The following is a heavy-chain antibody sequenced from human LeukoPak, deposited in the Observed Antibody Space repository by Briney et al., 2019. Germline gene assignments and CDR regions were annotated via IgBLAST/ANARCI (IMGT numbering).Heavy chain of an antibody. CDR3: ARDLITMTPC. D-gene: IGHD3-22*01. Sequence: SETLSLTCAVYGGSFSGYYWSWIRQPPGKGLEWIGEINHSGSTNYNPSLKSRVTISVDTSKNQFSLKLSSVTAADTAVYYCARDLITMTPCWGQGTLVTVSS. CDR2: INHSGST. CDR1: GGSFSGYY. J-gene: IGHJ4*02. V-gene: IGHV4-34*01.